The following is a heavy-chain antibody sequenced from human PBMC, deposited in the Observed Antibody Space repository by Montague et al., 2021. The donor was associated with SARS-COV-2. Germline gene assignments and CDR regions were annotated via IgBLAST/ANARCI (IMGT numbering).Heavy chain of an antibody. J-gene: IGHJ3*02. D-gene: IGHD1-26*01. CDR1: GFTFSSYA. CDR2: ISYDGSNK. Sequence: SLRLSCAASGFTFSSYAMHWVRQAPGKGLEWVAVISYDGSNKYYADSVKGRFTISRDNSKNTLYLQMNSLRAEDTAVYYCARVPGSGSYYGAFDIWGQGTMVTGSS. CDR3: ARVPGSGSYYGAFDI. V-gene: IGHV3-30-3*01.